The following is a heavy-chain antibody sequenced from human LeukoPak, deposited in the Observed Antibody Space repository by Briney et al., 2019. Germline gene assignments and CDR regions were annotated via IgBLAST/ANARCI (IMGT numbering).Heavy chain of an antibody. V-gene: IGHV3-66*01. CDR1: GFTFSSYW. D-gene: IGHD4-11*01. CDR2: MYSGGST. CDR3: ARSYSNHLFGMDV. J-gene: IGHJ6*02. Sequence: PGGSLRLSCAASGFTFSSYWMTWVRQAPGKGLEWVSVMYSGGSTYYADSVKGRVAISRDNSQNTVFLQMNSVRVEDTAVYYCARSYSNHLFGMDVWGQGTAVTVSS.